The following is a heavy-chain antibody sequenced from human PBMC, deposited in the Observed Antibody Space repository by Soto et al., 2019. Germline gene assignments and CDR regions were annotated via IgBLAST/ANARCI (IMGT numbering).Heavy chain of an antibody. D-gene: IGHD3-10*01. CDR2: ISGSSTHI. V-gene: IGHV3-21*01. Sequence: EVQLVESGGGLVKPGGSLRLSCAASGFTFSSYSMNWVRQAPGKGLEWVSSISGSSTHIYYADSVKGRFTISRDNAKNSLYLQMNSLRAGDTAVYYCASDDGEGWFDPWGQGTLVTVSS. CDR3: ASDDGEGWFDP. CDR1: GFTFSSYS. J-gene: IGHJ5*02.